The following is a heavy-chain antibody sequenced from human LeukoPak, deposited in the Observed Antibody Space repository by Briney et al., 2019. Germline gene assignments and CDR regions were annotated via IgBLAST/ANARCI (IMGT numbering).Heavy chain of an antibody. V-gene: IGHV3-30*04. D-gene: IGHD1-14*01. CDR1: GFTFSSYA. Sequence: GSLRLSCAASGFTFSSYAMHWVRQAPGRGLDWVAVTSSDGSNKFYADSVKGRFTISRDNAKNSLYLLMNSLRAEDTAVYYCARETAPTDYWGQGTVVAVSS. J-gene: IGHJ4*02. CDR3: ARETAPTDY. CDR2: TSSDGSNK.